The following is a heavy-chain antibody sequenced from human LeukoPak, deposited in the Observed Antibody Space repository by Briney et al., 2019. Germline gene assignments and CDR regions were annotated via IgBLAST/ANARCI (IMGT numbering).Heavy chain of an antibody. CDR3: ARDSRLVRGITYYYGMDV. CDR2: ISSSSSYI. J-gene: IGHJ6*02. D-gene: IGHD3-10*01. Sequence: GGSLRLCCAASGFTFSSYSMNWVRQAPGEGLELLSSISSSSSYIYYADSVKGRFTISRDNAKNSLYLQMNSLRAEDTAVYYCARDSRLVRGITYYYGMDVWGQGTTVTVSS. CDR1: GFTFSSYS. V-gene: IGHV3-21*01.